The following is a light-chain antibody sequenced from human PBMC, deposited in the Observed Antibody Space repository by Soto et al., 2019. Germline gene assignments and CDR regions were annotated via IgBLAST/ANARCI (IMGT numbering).Light chain of an antibody. CDR3: TSYSSSDIFYV. J-gene: IGLJ1*01. Sequence: QSVLTQPASVSGSPGQSITISCTGTSSDIGGYYYVSWYQHHPGKAPKLLIYQVTNRPSRVSNRFSGSKSGNTASLTISGLQADDEADYYCTSYSSSDIFYVFGTGTKPTVL. V-gene: IGLV2-14*01. CDR2: QVT. CDR1: SSDIGGYYY.